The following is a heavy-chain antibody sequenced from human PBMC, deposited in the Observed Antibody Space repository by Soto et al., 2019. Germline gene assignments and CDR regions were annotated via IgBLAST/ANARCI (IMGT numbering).Heavy chain of an antibody. CDR1: GDYIHVGGYY. CDR3: GRDLTSNANCIDP. J-gene: IGHJ5*02. Sequence: SETLSLTCSVSGDYIHVGGYYWTWIRQRPGKGLEWMGYIYYTGKTYYNPSLESRLTMSVDRSKNQFSLRLTSVTAADTAVYFCGRDLTSNANCIDPWGQGTLVTVA. V-gene: IGHV4-30-4*01. CDR2: IYYTGKT. D-gene: IGHD2-2*01.